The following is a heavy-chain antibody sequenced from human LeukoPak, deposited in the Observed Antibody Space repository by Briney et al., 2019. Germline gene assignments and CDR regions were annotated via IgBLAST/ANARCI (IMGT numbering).Heavy chain of an antibody. CDR2: VYYTGST. V-gene: IGHV4-59*08. CDR1: GGSISSYY. Sequence: SETLSLTCTVSGGSISSYYWSWIRQPPGKGLEWVGNVYYTGSTNYNPSLKSRVTISVDTSKNQFSLKLSSVTAADTAVYYCARLASGYYDSIPYYPLDYWGQGTLVTVSS. CDR3: ARLASGYYDSIPYYPLDY. D-gene: IGHD3-22*01. J-gene: IGHJ4*02.